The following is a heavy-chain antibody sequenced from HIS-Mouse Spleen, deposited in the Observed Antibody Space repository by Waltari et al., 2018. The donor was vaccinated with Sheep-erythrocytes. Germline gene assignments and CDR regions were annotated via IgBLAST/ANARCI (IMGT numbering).Heavy chain of an antibody. V-gene: IGHV4-39*07. D-gene: IGHD3-3*01. J-gene: IGHJ4*02. CDR1: GGSISSSSYY. Sequence: QLQLQESGPGLVKPSETLSLTCTVSGGSISSSSYYWGWIRQPPGKGLEWIGSIYYSGGTYYNPSLKGRVTISVDTSKNQFSLKLSSVTAADTAVYYCARDEGTYYDFWSGYPPSYYFDYWGQGTLVTVSS. CDR3: ARDEGTYYDFWSGYPPSYYFDY. CDR2: IYYSGGT.